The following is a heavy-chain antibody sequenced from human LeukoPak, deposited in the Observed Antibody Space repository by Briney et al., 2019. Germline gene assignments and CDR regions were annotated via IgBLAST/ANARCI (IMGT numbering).Heavy chain of an antibody. CDR2: IIPILGIA. V-gene: IGHV1-69*04. J-gene: IGHJ4*02. CDR3: AREGPWRPSMVRGDMDY. CDR1: GGTFSSYA. Sequence: EASVKVSCEASGGTFSSYAISWVRQAPGQGLEWMGRIIPILGIANYAQKFQGRVTITADKSTSTAYMELSSLRSEDTAVYYCAREGPWRPSMVRGDMDYWGQGTLVTVSS. D-gene: IGHD3-10*01.